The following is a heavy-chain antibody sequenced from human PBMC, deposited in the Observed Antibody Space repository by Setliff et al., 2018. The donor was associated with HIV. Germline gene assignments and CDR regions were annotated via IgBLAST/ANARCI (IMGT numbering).Heavy chain of an antibody. CDR1: GYSFTRYY. Sequence: GASVKVSCKASGYSFTRYYMHWVRQAPGQGLEWMGITHPSGGSPNYAQKFQGRVTMTRDTSTSTVYMELSSLRSEDTAVYYCAKEYHTAATGTRVANYFDYWGQGTLVTVSS. J-gene: IGHJ4*02. D-gene: IGHD6-13*01. V-gene: IGHV1-46*01. CDR2: THPSGGSP. CDR3: AKEYHTAATGTRVANYFDY.